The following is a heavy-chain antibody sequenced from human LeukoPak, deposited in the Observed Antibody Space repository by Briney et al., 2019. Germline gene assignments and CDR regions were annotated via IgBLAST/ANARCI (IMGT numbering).Heavy chain of an antibody. D-gene: IGHD3-10*01. V-gene: IGHV1-2*02. CDR3: ASARGQPLYYYYYGMDV. CDR2: INPNSGGT. J-gene: IGHJ6*02. CDR1: GYTFTGYY. Sequence: GASVTVSCKASGYTFTGYYMHWVRQAPGQGLEWMGWINPNSGGTNYAQKFQGRVTMTRDTSISTAYMELRRLRSDDTAVYYCASARGQPLYYYYYGMDVWGQGTTVTVSS.